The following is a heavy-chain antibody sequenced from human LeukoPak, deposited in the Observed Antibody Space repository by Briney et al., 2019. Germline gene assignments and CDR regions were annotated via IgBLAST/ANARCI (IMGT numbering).Heavy chain of an antibody. CDR3: ATAPVYRHLVHAFDI. CDR1: GFTFSSYA. CDR2: ISGSGGST. V-gene: IGHV3-23*01. J-gene: IGHJ3*02. D-gene: IGHD1-14*01. Sequence: QPGGSLRLSCPASGFTFSSYAMSWVRQAPGKGLEWVSAISGSGGSTYYADSVKGRFTISRDNSKNTLYLQMNSLRAEDTAVYYCATAPVYRHLVHAFDIWGQGTMVTVSS.